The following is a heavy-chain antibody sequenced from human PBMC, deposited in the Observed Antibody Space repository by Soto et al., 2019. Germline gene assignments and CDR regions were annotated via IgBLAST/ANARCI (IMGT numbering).Heavy chain of an antibody. Sequence: WTWIRQSPGKGLEWIGDINHSGRVNYSPSLKSRVTISLDTSKNQFSLTLSAVTAADTAMYYCSTWAYDTNGYYRFDPWGQGTLVTVSS. V-gene: IGHV4-34*01. J-gene: IGHJ5*01. CDR2: INHSGRV. D-gene: IGHD3-22*01. CDR3: STWAYDTNGYYRFDP.